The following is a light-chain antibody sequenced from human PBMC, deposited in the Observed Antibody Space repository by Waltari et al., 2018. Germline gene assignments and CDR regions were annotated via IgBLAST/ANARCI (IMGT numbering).Light chain of an antibody. V-gene: IGLV2-23*02. Sequence: QSALTQPASMSGSPGHSITISCAGTSEDGGGYNLVSWYQQHPGKAPKLIIFEVPKRPSGVSYRFSGSRSGNTASLTLSGLRPEDEAAYYCCSYAGTSSWVFGGGTNVTVL. CDR3: CSYAGTSSWV. CDR2: EVP. J-gene: IGLJ3*02. CDR1: SEDGGGYNL.